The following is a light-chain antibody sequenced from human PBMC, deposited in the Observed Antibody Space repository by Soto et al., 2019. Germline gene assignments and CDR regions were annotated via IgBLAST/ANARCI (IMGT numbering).Light chain of an antibody. J-gene: IGLJ1*01. Sequence: QSALTQPASVSGSPGQSITISCTGTSSDVGAYNFVSWYQHHPGRAPKVIIYEVTIRPSGVSNRFSGSKSGNTASLTISGLQAEDEADYYCSSYTTSAPYVFGSGIKVTVL. CDR1: SSDVGAYNF. CDR3: SSYTTSAPYV. CDR2: EVT. V-gene: IGLV2-14*01.